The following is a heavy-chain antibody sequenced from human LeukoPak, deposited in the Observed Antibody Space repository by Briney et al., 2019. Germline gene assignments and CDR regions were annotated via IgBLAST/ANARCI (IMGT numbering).Heavy chain of an antibody. V-gene: IGHV3-33*06. CDR3: AKDSNESLDY. Sequence: GGSLRLSCVASGFTFSSYGMHWVRQAPGKGLEWVAVIWYDGSNKNYADSVKGRFTISRDNSKNTLYLQMNSLRAEDTAVYNCAKDSNESLDYWGQGTLVTVSS. D-gene: IGHD2-2*01. CDR2: IWYDGSNK. J-gene: IGHJ4*02. CDR1: GFTFSSYG.